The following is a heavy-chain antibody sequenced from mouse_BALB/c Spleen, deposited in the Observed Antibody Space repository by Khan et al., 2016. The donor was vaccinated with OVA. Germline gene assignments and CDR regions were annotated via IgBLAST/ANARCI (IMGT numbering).Heavy chain of an antibody. V-gene: IGHV10-1*02. CDR3: VRLWLRYAMDY. D-gene: IGHD2-2*01. CDR2: IRSKSNNYAT. CDR1: GFTFNTYA. Sequence: EVKLEESGGGLVQPKGSLKLSCAASGFTFNTYAMNWVRQAPGKGLEWVARIRSKSNNYATYYADSVKDRITISRDDSQSMLYLQMNNLKTEDTAMYYCVRLWLRYAMDYWGQGTSVTVSS. J-gene: IGHJ4*01.